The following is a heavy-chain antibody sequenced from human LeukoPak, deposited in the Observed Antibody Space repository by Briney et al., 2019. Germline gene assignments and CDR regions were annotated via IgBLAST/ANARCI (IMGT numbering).Heavy chain of an antibody. J-gene: IGHJ4*02. V-gene: IGHV1-24*01. CDR2: FDPEDGET. D-gene: IGHD3-22*01. CDR1: GYTLTELS. Sequence: EASVKVSCKVSGYTLTELSMHWVRQAPGKGLEWMGGFDPEDGETIYAQKFQGRVTMTEDTSTDTAYMELSSLRSKDTAVYYCATRGAEYDSSGYYLGYWGQGTLVTVSS. CDR3: ATRGAEYDSSGYYLGY.